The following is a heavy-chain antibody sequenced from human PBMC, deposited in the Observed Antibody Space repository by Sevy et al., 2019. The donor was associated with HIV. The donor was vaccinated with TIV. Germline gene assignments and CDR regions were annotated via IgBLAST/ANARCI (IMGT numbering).Heavy chain of an antibody. CDR3: ARYCSGGSCALSDY. D-gene: IGHD2-15*01. CDR1: GFTFSSYS. CDR2: ISSRSSYI. J-gene: IGHJ4*02. V-gene: IGHV3-21*01. Sequence: GGYLRLSCAASGFTFSSYSMNWVRQAPGKGLEWVSSISSRSSYIYYADSVKGRFTISRDNAKNSLYLQMNSLRAEDTAVYYCARYCSGGSCALSDYWGQGTLVTVSS.